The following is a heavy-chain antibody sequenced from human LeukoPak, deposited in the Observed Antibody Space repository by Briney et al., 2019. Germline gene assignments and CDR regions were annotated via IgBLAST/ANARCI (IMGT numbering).Heavy chain of an antibody. CDR2: ISGSGAST. J-gene: IGHJ4*02. D-gene: IGHD3-22*01. V-gene: IGHV3-23*01. CDR3: AKQPGSVVDSSGSLSRH. Sequence: GGSLRLFCAASGFTFSSYAMSWVRQAPGKGLVWVSTISGSGASTYYADSVKGRFTISRDNSKNTLYLQMNSLRAEDTAVYYCAKQPGSVVDSSGSLSRHWGQGTLVTVS. CDR1: GFTFSSYA.